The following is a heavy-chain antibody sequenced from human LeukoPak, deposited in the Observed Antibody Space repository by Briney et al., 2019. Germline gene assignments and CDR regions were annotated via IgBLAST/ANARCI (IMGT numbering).Heavy chain of an antibody. Sequence: GGSLRLSCAASGFTFSSYTMNWVRQAPGKGLEWVSSISSSSSYIYYADSVEGRFTISRDNAKNSLYLQMNSLRAEDTAVYYWARDLMGIAYRGAFYFWGQGTLVTVSS. CDR2: ISSSSSYI. V-gene: IGHV3-21*04. CDR1: GFTFSSYT. D-gene: IGHD6-13*01. J-gene: IGHJ4*02. CDR3: ARDLMGIAYRGAFYF.